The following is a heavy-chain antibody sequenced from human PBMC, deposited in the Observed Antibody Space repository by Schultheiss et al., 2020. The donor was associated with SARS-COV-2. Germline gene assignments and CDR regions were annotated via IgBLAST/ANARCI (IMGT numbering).Heavy chain of an antibody. D-gene: IGHD5-18*01. CDR3: AKSGPIQLWLPVVY. V-gene: IGHV3-30*02. CDR2: IRYDGSNK. CDR1: GFTFSSYW. J-gene: IGHJ4*02. Sequence: GGSLRLSCAASGFTFSSYWMHWVRQAPGKGLEWVAFIRYDGSNKYYADSVKGRFTISRDNSKNTLYLQMNSLRAEDTAVYYCAKSGPIQLWLPVVYWGQGTLVTVSS.